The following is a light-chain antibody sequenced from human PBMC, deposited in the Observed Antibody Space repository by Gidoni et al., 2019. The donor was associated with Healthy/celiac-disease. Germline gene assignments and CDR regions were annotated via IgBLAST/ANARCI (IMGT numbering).Light chain of an antibody. Sequence: ESVMTQSPLSLPVTPGEPASIPCRASQSLLHSNGYNYLDWYLQKPGQSPQLLIYLGSTRASGVPDRFSGSGSGTDFTLKISRVEAEDVGVYYCMQALQTPWTFGQGTKVEIK. V-gene: IGKV2-28*01. CDR2: LGS. J-gene: IGKJ1*01. CDR1: QSLLHSNGYNY. CDR3: MQALQTPWT.